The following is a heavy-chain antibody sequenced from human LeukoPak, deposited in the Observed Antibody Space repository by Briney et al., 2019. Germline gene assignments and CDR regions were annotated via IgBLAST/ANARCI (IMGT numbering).Heavy chain of an antibody. CDR1: GGSFSGYY. V-gene: IGHV4-34*01. J-gene: IGHJ4*02. CDR3: ARGLGGYSSSWYEVRNYYFDY. Sequence: SETLSLTCAVYGGSFSGYYWSWIRQPPGKGLEWIGEINHSGSTNYNPSLKSRVTISVDTSKNQSSLKLSSVTAADTAVYYCARGLGGYSSSWYEVRNYYFDYWGQGTLVTVSS. D-gene: IGHD6-13*01. CDR2: INHSGST.